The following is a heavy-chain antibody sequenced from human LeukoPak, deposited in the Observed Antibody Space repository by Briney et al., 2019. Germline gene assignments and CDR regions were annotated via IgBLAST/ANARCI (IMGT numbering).Heavy chain of an antibody. CDR2: IYSNGNT. V-gene: IGHV4-39*07. CDR3: ARSATVTTGYFDY. D-gene: IGHD4-17*01. CDR1: GGSISSSGHY. J-gene: IGHJ4*02. Sequence: SQTLSLTCTVSGGSISSSGHYWGWIRQSPEKGLDWIGSIYSNGNTYYNPSVKSRVTISVDTSKNQFSLKLTSVTAAETAVYYCARSATVTTGYFDYWGQGALVTVSS.